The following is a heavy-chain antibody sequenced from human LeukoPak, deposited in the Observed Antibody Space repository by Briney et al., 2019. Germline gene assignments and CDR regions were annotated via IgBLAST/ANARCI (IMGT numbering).Heavy chain of an antibody. CDR3: ARQAAAGITYYYYYMDV. CDR1: GYSFTSYW. Sequence: GESLKISCKGSGYSFTSYWIGWVRQMPGKGLEWMGIIYPGDSDTRYSPSFQGQVTISADKSISTAYLQWSSLKASDTAMYYCARQAAAGITYYYYYMDVWGKGTTVTVSS. D-gene: IGHD6-13*01. V-gene: IGHV5-51*01. J-gene: IGHJ6*03. CDR2: IYPGDSDT.